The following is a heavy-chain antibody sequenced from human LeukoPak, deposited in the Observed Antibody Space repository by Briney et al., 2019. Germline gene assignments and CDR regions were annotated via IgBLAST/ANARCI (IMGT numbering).Heavy chain of an antibody. CDR2: IYYSGST. Sequence: PSETLSLTCTVSGGSISSYYWSWIRQPPGKGLEWIGYIYYSGSTNYNPSLKSRVTISADTSKNQFSLKLSSVTAADTAVYYCARVEKAYCGGDCYYWYFDLWGSGTLVTVSS. V-gene: IGHV4-59*01. D-gene: IGHD2-21*02. CDR3: ARVEKAYCGGDCYYWYFDL. J-gene: IGHJ2*01. CDR1: GGSISSYY.